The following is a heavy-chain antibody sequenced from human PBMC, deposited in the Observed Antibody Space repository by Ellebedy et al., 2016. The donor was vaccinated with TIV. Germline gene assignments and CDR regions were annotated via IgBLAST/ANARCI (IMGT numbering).Heavy chain of an antibody. CDR2: IKSKTDGGTT. J-gene: IGHJ6*02. CDR1: GFTFSNAW. V-gene: IGHV3-15*01. Sequence: GESLKISCAASGFTFSNAWMSWVRQAPGKGLEWVGRIKSKTDGGTTDYAAPVKGRFTISRDDSKNTLYLQMNSLKTEDTAVYYCAREGDTAMVHGMDVWGQGTTVTVSS. CDR3: AREGDTAMVHGMDV. D-gene: IGHD5-18*01.